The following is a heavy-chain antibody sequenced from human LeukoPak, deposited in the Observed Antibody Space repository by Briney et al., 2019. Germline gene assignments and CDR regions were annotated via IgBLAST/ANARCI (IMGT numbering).Heavy chain of an antibody. V-gene: IGHV3-23*01. CDR2: ISDSGGST. D-gene: IGHD2-15*01. Sequence: GGSLRLFCVASGITFSSYAMSWVRQAPGKGLEWVSTISDSGGSTYYADSVKGRFTISRNNSGSTLYLQMNSLRVEDTAVYYCAKRIGDYWGQGTLVTVSS. CDR3: AKRIGDY. J-gene: IGHJ4*02. CDR1: GITFSSYA.